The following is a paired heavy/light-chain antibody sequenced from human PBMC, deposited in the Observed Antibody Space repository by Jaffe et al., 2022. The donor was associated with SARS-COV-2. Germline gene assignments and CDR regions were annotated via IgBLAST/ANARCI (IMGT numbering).Light chain of an antibody. J-gene: IGLJ1*01. CDR1: SSAVGTYSY. Sequence: QSALTQPPSASGSPGQSVTISCTGTSSAVGTYSYVSWYQLHPGKAPKLIIYEVSKRPSGVPDRFSASKSGNTASLTVSGLQADDEADYYCSSYAGSNKLFGTGTKVTVL. CDR3: SSYAGSNKL. CDR2: EVS. V-gene: IGLV2-8*01.
Heavy chain of an antibody. D-gene: IGHD1-26*01. CDR3: ARVGATAFDL. CDR2: IYRDGST. Sequence: QVQLQESGPGLVKPSGTLSLTCTVSGGSISTSNWWSWVRQPPGKGLEWIGEIYRDGSTNSNPSLKSRVTISVDKSKNQFSLTLNSVTAADTAVYFCARVGATAFDLWGRGTLVTVSS. J-gene: IGHJ2*01. V-gene: IGHV4-4*02. CDR1: GGSISTSNW.